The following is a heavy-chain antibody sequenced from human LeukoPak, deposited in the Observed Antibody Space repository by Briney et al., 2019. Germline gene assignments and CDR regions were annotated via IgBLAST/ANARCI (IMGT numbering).Heavy chain of an antibody. V-gene: IGHV3-23*01. CDR2: ISGSGGST. J-gene: IGHJ4*02. Sequence: GGSLRLSCAASGFTFSSYAMSWVRQAPGKGLEWVSAISGSGGSTYYADSVKGWFTISRDNSKNTLYLQMNSLRAEDTAVYYCAKDRYYGSGSLYYFDYWGQGTLVTVSS. CDR1: GFTFSSYA. D-gene: IGHD3-10*01. CDR3: AKDRYYGSGSLYYFDY.